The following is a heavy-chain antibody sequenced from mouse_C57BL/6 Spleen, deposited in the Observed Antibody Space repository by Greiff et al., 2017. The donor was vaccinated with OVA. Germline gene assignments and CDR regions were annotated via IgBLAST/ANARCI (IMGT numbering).Heavy chain of an antibody. V-gene: IGHV2-6-1*01. CDR3: DRHGTTYAMDY. CDR1: GFSLTSYG. J-gene: IGHJ4*01. D-gene: IGHD4-1*01. Sequence: VQLVESGPGLVAPSQSLSITCTVSGFSLTSYGVHWVRQPPGKGLEWLVVIWSDGSTTYNSALKSRLSISKDNSKSQEVLKRNSLQTDDTARYSCDRHGTTYAMDYWGQGTSVTVSA. CDR2: IWSDGST.